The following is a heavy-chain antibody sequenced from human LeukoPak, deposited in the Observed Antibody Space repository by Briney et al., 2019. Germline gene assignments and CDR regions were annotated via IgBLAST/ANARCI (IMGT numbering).Heavy chain of an antibody. J-gene: IGHJ5*02. CDR3: AKDLWASGSYHRLGH. CDR2: ISGSGLST. Sequence: GGSLRLSCAASGFTFSSYAVSWVRQAPGKGLEWVSAISGSGLSTYYADSVKGRFTISRDNSKNMLYLQMNSLRVEDTAIYYCAKDLWASGSYHRLGHWGQGTLVTVSS. V-gene: IGHV3-23*01. CDR1: GFTFSSYA. D-gene: IGHD3-10*01.